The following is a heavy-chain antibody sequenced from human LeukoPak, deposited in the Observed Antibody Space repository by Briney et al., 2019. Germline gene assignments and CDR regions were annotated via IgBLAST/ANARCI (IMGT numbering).Heavy chain of an antibody. CDR3: AREFADS. Sequence: PGGSLRPSCAASGFSFNIYSMNWVRQAPGKGLEWVSSISSTSSYIYYADSVKGRFTVSRDNAKNSLFLQMNSLRAEDTAVYYCAREFADSWGQGTLVIVSS. V-gene: IGHV3-21*01. CDR2: ISSTSSYI. J-gene: IGHJ4*02. CDR1: GFSFNIYS.